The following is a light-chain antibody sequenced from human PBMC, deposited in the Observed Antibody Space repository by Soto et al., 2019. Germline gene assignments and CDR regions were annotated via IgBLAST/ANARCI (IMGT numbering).Light chain of an antibody. CDR1: QSGSST. V-gene: IGKV3-15*01. J-gene: IGKJ3*01. Sequence: EILMTQSPATLSLSPGERATLSCRASQSGSSTLGWYQQKPGQAPRLLIYGASTRATGIPTRFSGSGSGTEFTLTIRSLQSEDFAVYYCQQYKRWPFTFVPGTTVDIK. CDR2: GAS. CDR3: QQYKRWPFT.